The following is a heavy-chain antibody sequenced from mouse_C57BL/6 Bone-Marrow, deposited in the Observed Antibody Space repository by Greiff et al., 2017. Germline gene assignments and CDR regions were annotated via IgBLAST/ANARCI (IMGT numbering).Heavy chain of an antibody. J-gene: IGHJ3*01. CDR3: ARGRDGYYGGFAY. D-gene: IGHD2-3*01. CDR2: ISNLAYSI. V-gene: IGHV5-15*01. Sequence: EVMLVESGGGLVQPGGSLKLSCAASGFTFSDYGMAWVRQAPRKGPEWVAFISNLAYSIYYADTVTGRFTISRENAKNTLYLEMSSLRSEDTAMYYCARGRDGYYGGFAYWGQGTLVTVSA. CDR1: GFTFSDYG.